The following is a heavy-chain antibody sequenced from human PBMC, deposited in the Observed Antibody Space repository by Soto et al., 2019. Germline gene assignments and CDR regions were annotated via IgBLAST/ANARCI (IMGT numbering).Heavy chain of an antibody. D-gene: IGHD2-21*02. Sequence: ASVKVSCKASGGTFSSYAISWVRQAPGQGLEWMGGIIPIFGTANYAQKFQGRVTITADESTSTAYMELSSLRSEDTAVYYCATSYCGGDCAFDYWGQGTLVTVSS. CDR2: IIPIFGTA. V-gene: IGHV1-69*13. CDR1: GGTFSSYA. J-gene: IGHJ4*02. CDR3: ATSYCGGDCAFDY.